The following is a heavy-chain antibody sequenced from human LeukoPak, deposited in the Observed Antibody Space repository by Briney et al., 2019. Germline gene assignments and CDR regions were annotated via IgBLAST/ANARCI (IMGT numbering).Heavy chain of an antibody. D-gene: IGHD1-26*01. J-gene: IGHJ4*02. CDR3: ARGYSGSYYD. CDR1: GFTFSSYW. CDR2: INSDGSST. Sequence: PGGSLRLSCAASGFTFSSYWMHWVRQAPGKGLVWVSRINSDGSSTSYADSVKGRLTISRDNAKNTLYLQMNFLRAEDTALYYCARGYSGSYYDWGQGTLVTVSS. V-gene: IGHV3-74*01.